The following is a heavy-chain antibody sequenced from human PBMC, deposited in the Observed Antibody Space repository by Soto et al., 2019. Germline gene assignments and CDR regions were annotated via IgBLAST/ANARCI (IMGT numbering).Heavy chain of an antibody. CDR1: GESISRGGYS. D-gene: IGHD6-6*01. CDR3: ARASSSSSAADY. V-gene: IGHV4-31*03. CDR2: IYDSESA. J-gene: IGHJ4*02. Sequence: QVQLQESGPGLVKPSQTLSLTCSVSGESISRGGYSWSWIRHHPGKALEGIGYIYDSESAYYNPSLKSRVTISMDTSKNHFAMRLSSVTAADTAVYYCARASSSSSAADYWGQGTLATVSS.